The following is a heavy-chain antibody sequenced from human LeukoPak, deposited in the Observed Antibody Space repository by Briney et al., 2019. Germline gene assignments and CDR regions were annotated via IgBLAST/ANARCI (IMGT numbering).Heavy chain of an antibody. CDR1: GFTFSSYW. D-gene: IGHD4-17*01. Sequence: PGGSLRLSCAASGFTFSSYWMHWVRQPPGKGLVWVSRISNDGTTTTYADSVKGRFTISRDNSKNTLYLQMNSLRAEDTAVYYCAKDQYGAAFDIWGPGTMVTVSS. CDR3: AKDQYGAAFDI. V-gene: IGHV3-74*01. J-gene: IGHJ3*02. CDR2: ISNDGTTT.